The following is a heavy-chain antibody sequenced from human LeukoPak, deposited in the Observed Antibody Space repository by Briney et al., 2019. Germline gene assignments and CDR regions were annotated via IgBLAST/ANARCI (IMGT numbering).Heavy chain of an antibody. CDR1: GFTFSSYS. J-gene: IGHJ4*02. CDR3: ARDLGYSSGPNY. V-gene: IGHV3-21*01. CDR2: ISGGSSFT. D-gene: IGHD6-19*01. Sequence: GGSLRLSCAASGFTFSSYSMNWVRQAPGKGLEWVSYISGGSSFTYYVDSVKGRFTISRDNAKNSLYLQMNSLRAEDTAVYYCARDLGYSSGPNYWGQGTRVTVSS.